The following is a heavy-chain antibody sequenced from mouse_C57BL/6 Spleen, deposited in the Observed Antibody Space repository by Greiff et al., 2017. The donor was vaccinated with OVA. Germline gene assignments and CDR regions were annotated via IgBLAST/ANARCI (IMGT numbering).Heavy chain of an antibody. D-gene: IGHD1-1*01. J-gene: IGHJ2*01. CDR2: FYPGDGDT. CDR1: GYAFRSYC. Sequence: VQLQQSGAELVKPGASVKISCTASGYAFRSYCLNWVKQRPGKGLEWIGQFYPGDGDTNYNGKFTGKATLTADKSSSTAYMQRSSLTAEDSAVYFCAKGYDGSTFDYWGQGTTLTVSS. CDR3: AKGYDGSTFDY. V-gene: IGHV1-80*01.